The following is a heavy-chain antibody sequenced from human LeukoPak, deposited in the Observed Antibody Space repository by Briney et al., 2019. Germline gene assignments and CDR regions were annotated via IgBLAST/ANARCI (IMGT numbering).Heavy chain of an antibody. V-gene: IGHV4-59*01. CDR3: ARGIAAVGNYFDY. CDR2: IYNSGST. D-gene: IGHD6-13*01. J-gene: IGHJ4*02. CDR1: GGSISSYY. Sequence: KPSETLSLTCTVSGGSISSYYWSWIRQPPGKGLQWIGYIYNSGSTNDNTSLKSRVTISVDTSKNQFSLKLSSVTAADTAVYYCARGIAAVGNYFDYWGQGTLVTVSS.